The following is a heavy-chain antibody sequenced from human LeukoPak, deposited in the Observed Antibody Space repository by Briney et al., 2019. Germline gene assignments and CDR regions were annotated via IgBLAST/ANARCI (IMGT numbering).Heavy chain of an antibody. J-gene: IGHJ6*03. CDR1: GFTFSSYG. V-gene: IGHV3-30*02. D-gene: IGHD3-10*01. Sequence: GGSLRLSCAASGFTFSSYGMHWVRQTPGKGLEWVAFIRYDGSNKYYADSVKGRFTISRDNSKNTLYLQMNSLRAEDTAVYYCARSRGSGSYDSRFYMDVWGKGTTVTVSS. CDR2: IRYDGSNK. CDR3: ARSRGSGSYDSRFYMDV.